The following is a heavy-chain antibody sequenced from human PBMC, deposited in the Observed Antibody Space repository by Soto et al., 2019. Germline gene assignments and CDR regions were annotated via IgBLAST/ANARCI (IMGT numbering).Heavy chain of an antibody. CDR2: FSATSENT. D-gene: IGHD6-19*01. Sequence: EVQLLESGGGLLQPGGSLRLSCVGSGFFFSSYTMTWVRQAPGKGLEWVSSFSATSENTYYADSVRGPFTISRDNSQNTLFLQMNSLTVEDTAMYYCAKARDKQWVRLTFAYWGEGILVIVSS. CDR3: AKARDKQWVRLTFAY. CDR1: GFFFSSYT. J-gene: IGHJ4*02. V-gene: IGHV3-23*01.